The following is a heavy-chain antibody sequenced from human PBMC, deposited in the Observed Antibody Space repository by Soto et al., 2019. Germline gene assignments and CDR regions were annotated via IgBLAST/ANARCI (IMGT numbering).Heavy chain of an antibody. CDR1: GFTFSSFA. J-gene: IGHJ6*02. CDR2: MSYDGNNQ. Sequence: QVQLVESGGGVVQPGRSLRLSCAASGFTFSSFALHWVRQAPGKGLECVAVMSYDGNNQYYADSVKGRFTLSRDNSKNSLYLQMNSLRAEDTAVYYRARAYYDFWSASPEDVWGQGTTVTVSS. D-gene: IGHD3-3*01. V-gene: IGHV3-30-3*01. CDR3: ARAYYDFWSASPEDV.